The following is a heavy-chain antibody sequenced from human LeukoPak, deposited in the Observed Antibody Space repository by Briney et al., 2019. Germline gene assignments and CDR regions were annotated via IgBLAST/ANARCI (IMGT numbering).Heavy chain of an antibody. CDR1: GFTFSSYA. J-gene: IGHJ4*02. CDR2: ISGSGGST. V-gene: IGHV3-23*01. D-gene: IGHD3-10*01. CDR3: AKDALMVRGVIFYFDY. Sequence: GGSLRLSCAASGFTFSSYAMSWVRQAPGKGLEWVSAISGSGGSTYYADSVKGRFPISRDNSKNTLYLQMNSLRAEDTAVYYCAKDALMVRGVIFYFDYWGQGTLVTVSS.